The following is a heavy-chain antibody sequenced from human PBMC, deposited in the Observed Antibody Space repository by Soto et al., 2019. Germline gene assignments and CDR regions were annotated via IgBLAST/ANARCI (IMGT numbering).Heavy chain of an antibody. V-gene: IGHV4-59*01. J-gene: IGHJ4*02. CDR1: GGSISNYY. CDR2: IYYSGST. CDR3: ARAGAATLSDY. D-gene: IGHD2-15*01. Sequence: QVQLQESGPGLEKASETLSLTCTVSGGSISNYYCSWIRQPPGKGLEWIGYIYYSGSTNYNPSLKSRVTISVDTSKNQFSLKLSSVTAADTAVYYCARAGAATLSDYWGQGTLVTVSS.